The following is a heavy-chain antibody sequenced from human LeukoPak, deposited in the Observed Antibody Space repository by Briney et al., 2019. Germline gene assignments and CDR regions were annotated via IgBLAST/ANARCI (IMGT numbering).Heavy chain of an antibody. V-gene: IGHV4-59*08. CDR1: GGSFAGYY. Sequence: SETLSLTCAVYGGSFAGYYCSWIRQPPGKGLEWIGYVYYSGSTNYNPSLKSRVTISVDTSKNQSSLKLSSVTAPDTAVYYGASHGGYGIHFDYWGQGTLVTVSS. CDR3: ASHGGYGIHFDY. D-gene: IGHD2-15*01. J-gene: IGHJ4*02. CDR2: VYYSGST.